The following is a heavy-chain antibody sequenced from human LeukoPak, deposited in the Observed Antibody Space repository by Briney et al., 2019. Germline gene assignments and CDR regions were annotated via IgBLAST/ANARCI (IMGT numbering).Heavy chain of an antibody. CDR1: SGSLRENY. Sequence: SETLSLTCNVSSGSLRENYWSWIRQSPGKGLEWIAEINHSGSTNYNPSLKSRVTISVDTSNNHFSLKLSSVTAADTAVYYCARLDISTTWYAFDYWGQGTLVTVSS. J-gene: IGHJ4*02. V-gene: IGHV4-34*01. D-gene: IGHD5-12*01. CDR3: ARLDISTTWYAFDY. CDR2: INHSGST.